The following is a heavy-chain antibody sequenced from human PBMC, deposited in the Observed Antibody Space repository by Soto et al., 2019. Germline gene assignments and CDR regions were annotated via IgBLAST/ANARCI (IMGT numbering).Heavy chain of an antibody. CDR1: GFTVSSNY. Sequence: EVQLVESGGGLVQPGGSLRLSCAASGFTVSSNYMSWVRQAPGKGLEWVSVIYSGGSTYYADSVKGRFTISRDNSKNTLYLQMNSLRAEDTAVYYCARGANDILTGYVTGLPDYWGQGTLVTVSS. CDR3: ARGANDILTGYVTGLPDY. J-gene: IGHJ4*02. V-gene: IGHV3-66*01. CDR2: IYSGGST. D-gene: IGHD3-9*01.